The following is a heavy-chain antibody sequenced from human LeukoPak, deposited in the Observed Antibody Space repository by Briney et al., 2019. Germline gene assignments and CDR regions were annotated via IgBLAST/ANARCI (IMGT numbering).Heavy chain of an antibody. V-gene: IGHV1-69*04. CDR1: GGTFSSYA. J-gene: IGHJ4*02. D-gene: IGHD3-22*01. CDR3: ARDRYDSSGYYGYYFDY. CDR2: IIPILGIA. Sequence: ASVKVSCKASGGTFSSYAISWVRQAPGQGLEWMGRIIPILGIANYAQKFQGRVTITADESTSTAYMELSSLRSEDTAVYYCARDRYDSSGYYGYYFDYWGQGTLVTVSS.